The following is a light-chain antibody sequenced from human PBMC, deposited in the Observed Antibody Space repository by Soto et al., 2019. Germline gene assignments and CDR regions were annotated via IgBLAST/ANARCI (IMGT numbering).Light chain of an antibody. J-gene: IGKJ1*01. Sequence: ILLTQSPATQSLAPFQTATLSLRARQSISGNLALYQQKPGQAPRLLIHGASKRATGFPARFSGSGSGTDFTLTISSLQSEDFAVYYCQQRSNWPWTFGQGTKVDI. CDR3: QQRSNWPWT. V-gene: IGKV3-11*01. CDR1: QSISGN. CDR2: GAS.